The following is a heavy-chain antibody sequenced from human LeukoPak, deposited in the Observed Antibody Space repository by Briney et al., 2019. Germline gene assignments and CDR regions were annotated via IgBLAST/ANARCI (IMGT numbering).Heavy chain of an antibody. J-gene: IGHJ4*02. CDR3: AKDRLVVGSSHTCGYFDY. Sequence: ASVKFSCKASGYTFTSYDMHWVRQAPGQGLEWMGIINPSGGSTSYAQKFQGRVTMTRDMSTSTDYMELSSLRSEDTAVYYCAKDRLVVGSSHTCGYFDYWGQGTLVTVSS. D-gene: IGHD6-13*01. V-gene: IGHV1-46*01. CDR1: GYTFTSYD. CDR2: INPSGGST.